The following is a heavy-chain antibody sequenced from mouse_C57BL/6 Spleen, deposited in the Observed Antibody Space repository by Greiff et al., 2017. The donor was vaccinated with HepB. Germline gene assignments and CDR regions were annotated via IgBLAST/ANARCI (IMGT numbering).Heavy chain of an antibody. CDR1: GYTFTSYW. J-gene: IGHJ1*03. V-gene: IGHV1-55*01. CDR3: ARDCSYGSSYGYFDV. CDR2: IYPGSGST. D-gene: IGHD1-1*01. Sequence: QVQLQQPGAELVKPGASVKMSCKASGYTFTSYWITWVKQRPGQGLEWIGDIYPGSGSTNYNEKFKSKATLTVDTSSSTAYMQLSSLTSEDSAVYYCARDCSYGSSYGYFDVWGTGTTVTVSS.